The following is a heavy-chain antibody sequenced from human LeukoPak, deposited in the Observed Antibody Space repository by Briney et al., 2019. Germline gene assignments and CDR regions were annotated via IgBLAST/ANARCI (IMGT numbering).Heavy chain of an antibody. CDR1: GGSVRSYW. D-gene: IGHD1-26*01. CDR3: ARQGYTVSYYFLDY. Sequence: SETLPLTCDVSGGSVRSYWWGWVRHPAGKGLEWLGRIYSTGSTRFNHSLKSRLTLSIDTSTNQFSLKLTSVTAADTAVYFCARQGYTVSYYFLDYWSQGTLVTVSS. CDR2: IYSTGST. V-gene: IGHV4-4*07. J-gene: IGHJ4*02.